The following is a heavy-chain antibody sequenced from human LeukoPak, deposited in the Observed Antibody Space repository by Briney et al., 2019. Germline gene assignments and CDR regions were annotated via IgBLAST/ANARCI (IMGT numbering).Heavy chain of an antibody. Sequence: GRALRLSCEASGFSFSSYAMHWVRQAPGKGLEWVAVISDDGSNKYYADSVEGRFTISRDNSKNTLYLQMNSLRPEDTAVYYCARVDDPDAFDIWGQGTMVTVSS. V-gene: IGHV3-30*04. CDR1: GFSFSSYA. J-gene: IGHJ3*02. CDR2: ISDDGSNK. D-gene: IGHD2-2*03. CDR3: ARVDDPDAFDI.